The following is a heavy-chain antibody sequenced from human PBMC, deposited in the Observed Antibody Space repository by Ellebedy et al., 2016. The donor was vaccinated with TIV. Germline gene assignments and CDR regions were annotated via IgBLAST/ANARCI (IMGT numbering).Heavy chain of an antibody. CDR3: AKDGTQDSSSWLFPVGATGFDY. D-gene: IGHD6-13*01. J-gene: IGHJ4*02. CDR1: GFTFSSYA. Sequence: GGSLRLXCAASGFTFSSYAMSWVRQAPGKGLEWVSAISGSGGSTYYADSVKGRFTISRDNSKNTLYLQMNSLRAEDTAVYYCAKDGTQDSSSWLFPVGATGFDYWGQGTLVTVSS. V-gene: IGHV3-23*01. CDR2: ISGSGGST.